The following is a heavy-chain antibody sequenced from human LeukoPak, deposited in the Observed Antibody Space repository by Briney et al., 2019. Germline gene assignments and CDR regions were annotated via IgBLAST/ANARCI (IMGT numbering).Heavy chain of an antibody. J-gene: IGHJ4*02. V-gene: IGHV3-30*18. D-gene: IGHD5-12*01. CDR3: AKGIRSGYDLDY. CDR2: ISYDGSNK. Sequence: GGSLRLSCAASGFTFSSYGMHWVRQAPGKGVEWVAVISYDGSNKYYADSVKGRFTISRDNSKNTLYLQMNSLRAEDTAVYYCAKGIRSGYDLDYWGQGTLVTVSS. CDR1: GFTFSSYG.